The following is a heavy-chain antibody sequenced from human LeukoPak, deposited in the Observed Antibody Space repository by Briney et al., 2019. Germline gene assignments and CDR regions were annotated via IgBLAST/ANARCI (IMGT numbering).Heavy chain of an antibody. CDR3: ARDHYGDYGFDY. V-gene: IGHV3-21*01. J-gene: IGHJ4*02. Sequence: GGCLRLSCAASGFTFSSYTMSWVRQAPGKGLEWVSSISGTSGYIYYADSVKGRFTISRDNAKNSVYLQMTSLRDEDTAVYYCARDHYGDYGFDYWGQGTLVTVFS. CDR1: GFTFSSYT. CDR2: ISGTSGYI. D-gene: IGHD4-17*01.